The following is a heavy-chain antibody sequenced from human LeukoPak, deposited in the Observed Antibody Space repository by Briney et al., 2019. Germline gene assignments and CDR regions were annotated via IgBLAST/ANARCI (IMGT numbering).Heavy chain of an antibody. CDR1: GFTFSSYA. J-gene: IGHJ4*02. Sequence: GGSLRLSCAASGFTFSSYAMHWVRQAPGKGLEWVAVISYDGSNKYYADSVKGRFTISRDNSKSTLYLQMNSLRAEDTAVYYCARDLTPVTTATAADYWGQGTLVTVSS. CDR2: ISYDGSNK. V-gene: IGHV3-30-3*01. D-gene: IGHD4-17*01. CDR3: ARDLTPVTTATAADY.